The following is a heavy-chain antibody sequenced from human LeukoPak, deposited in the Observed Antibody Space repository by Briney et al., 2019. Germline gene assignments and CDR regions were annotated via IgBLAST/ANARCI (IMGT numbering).Heavy chain of an antibody. V-gene: IGHV4-34*01. CDR1: GGSFSGYY. Sequence: PSETLSLTCAVYGGSFSGYYWSWIRQPPGKGLEWIGEINHSGSTNYNPSLKSRVTISVDTSKNQFSLKLSSVTAADTAVYYCARGTYGTYYDILTGYYTPPYYFDYWGQGTLVTVSS. D-gene: IGHD3-9*01. J-gene: IGHJ4*02. CDR3: ARGTYGTYYDILTGYYTPPYYFDY. CDR2: INHSGST.